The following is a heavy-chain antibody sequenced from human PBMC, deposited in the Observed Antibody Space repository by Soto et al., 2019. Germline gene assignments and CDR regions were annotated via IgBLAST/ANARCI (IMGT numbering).Heavy chain of an antibody. Sequence: ASVKVSCKASGGTFSSYAISCARQAPGQGLEWMGGIIPIFGTANYAQKFQGRVTITADESTSTAYMELSSLRAEDTAVYYCARDPLVVVPAAIGPIPRPPITRGDAFDIWGQGTMVTVSS. CDR1: GGTFSSYA. CDR3: ARDPLVVVPAAIGPIPRPPITRGDAFDI. CDR2: IIPIFGTA. D-gene: IGHD2-2*02. J-gene: IGHJ3*02. V-gene: IGHV1-69*13.